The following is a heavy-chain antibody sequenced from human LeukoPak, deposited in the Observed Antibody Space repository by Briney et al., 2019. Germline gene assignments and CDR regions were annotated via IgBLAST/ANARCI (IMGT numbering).Heavy chain of an antibody. V-gene: IGHV4-34*01. D-gene: IGHD6-19*01. CDR2: INHSGST. J-gene: IGHJ3*02. CDR3: ARHKYSSGWPPEGAFEI. Sequence: PSETLSLTCTVSGGSISSYYWSWIRQPPGKGLEWIGEINHSGSTNYNPSLKSRVTISVDTSNNQFSLKLSSVTAADTAVYYCARHKYSSGWPPEGAFEIWGQGTMVTVSS. CDR1: GGSISSYY.